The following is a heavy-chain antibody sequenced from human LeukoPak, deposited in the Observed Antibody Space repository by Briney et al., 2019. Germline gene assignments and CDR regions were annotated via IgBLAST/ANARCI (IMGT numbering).Heavy chain of an antibody. J-gene: IGHJ4*02. Sequence: ASVKVSCKASGYTFTSYDINWVRQATGQGLEWMGWMNPNSGNTGYAQKFQGRVTMTRNTSISTAYMELSSLRSEDTAVYYCAWAAAGTNWFDYWGQGTLVTVSS. D-gene: IGHD6-13*01. CDR1: GYTFTSYD. V-gene: IGHV1-8*01. CDR2: MNPNSGNT. CDR3: AWAAAGTNWFDY.